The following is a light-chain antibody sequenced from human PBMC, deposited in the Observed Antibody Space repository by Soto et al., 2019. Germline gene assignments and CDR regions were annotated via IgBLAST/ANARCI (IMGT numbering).Light chain of an antibody. CDR2: EVN. V-gene: IGLV2-8*01. Sequence: QSVLTQPPSASGSPGQSVTISCTGTNNDIGGYTYVSWYQQLPGKAPKLMIYEVNKRPSGIPDRFSGSKSGNTASLTVSGLQPEDVAEYFCSSYSRRINYVFGTGPKVTVL. J-gene: IGLJ1*01. CDR3: SSYSRRINYV. CDR1: NNDIGGYTY.